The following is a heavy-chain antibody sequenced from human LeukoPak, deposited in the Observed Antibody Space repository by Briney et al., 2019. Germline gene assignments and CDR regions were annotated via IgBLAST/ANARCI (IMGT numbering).Heavy chain of an antibody. V-gene: IGHV3-23*01. CDR3: AKDGPGGEDWAVAFDI. D-gene: IGHD3-10*01. Sequence: GSLRLSCAASGFTFSSYAMSWVRQAPGKGLEWVSAISGSGGSTYYADSVKGRFTISRDNSKNTLYLQMNSLRAEDTAVYYCAKDGPGGEDWAVAFDIWGQGTMVTVSS. CDR1: GFTFSSYA. CDR2: ISGSGGST. J-gene: IGHJ3*02.